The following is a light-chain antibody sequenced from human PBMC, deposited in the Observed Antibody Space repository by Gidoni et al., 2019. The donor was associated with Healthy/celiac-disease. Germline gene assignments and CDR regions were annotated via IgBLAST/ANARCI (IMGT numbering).Light chain of an antibody. Sequence: EIVLTPSPATLSLSPEERATLSCRASQIVSSYLSWYQQKAGQAPRLLIYDASNRATGSPARCSGGGGGTDFTLIISSLEPEEFVVYYCQQRSNWPPLTFGGGTKVEIK. CDR1: QIVSSY. J-gene: IGKJ4*01. CDR2: DAS. CDR3: QQRSNWPPLT. V-gene: IGKV3-11*01.